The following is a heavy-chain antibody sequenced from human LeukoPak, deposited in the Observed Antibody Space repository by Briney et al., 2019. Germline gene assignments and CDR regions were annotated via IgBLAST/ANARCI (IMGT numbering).Heavy chain of an antibody. CDR3: ARTAYSTSWMPFDY. V-gene: IGHV3-53*01. CDR1: GFIVSNNY. J-gene: IGHJ4*02. CDR2: IYSSGST. Sequence: GGSLRLSCAASGFIVSNNYMSWVRQAPGKGLEWVSVIYSSGSTYYADSVKGRFTISRDNSKNTLYLQMNSLRGEDTAVYYCARTAYSTSWMPFDYRGQGTLVTVSS. D-gene: IGHD6-6*01.